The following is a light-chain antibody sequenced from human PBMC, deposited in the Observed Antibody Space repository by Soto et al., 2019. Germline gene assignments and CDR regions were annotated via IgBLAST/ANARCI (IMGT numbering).Light chain of an antibody. CDR2: DAS. V-gene: IGKV1-33*01. Sequence: DIQMTQSPSSLSASVGDRVTITCQASHDISNYLNWYQQKPGKAPKLLIYDASNLETGVPSRFSGSGSETDFTFTISSLQPEDIATYFCQQYETLPLTFGGGTKVEIK. CDR1: HDISNY. J-gene: IGKJ4*01. CDR3: QQYETLPLT.